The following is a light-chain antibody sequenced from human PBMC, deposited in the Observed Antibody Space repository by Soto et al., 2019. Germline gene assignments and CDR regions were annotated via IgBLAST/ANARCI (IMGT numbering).Light chain of an antibody. CDR1: QSVSSSY. V-gene: IGKV3-20*01. J-gene: IGKJ2*01. CDR3: QQYGSSPRYT. Sequence: EIVLTQSPGTLSLSPGERATLSCRASQSVSSSYLAWYQQKPGQAPRHLIYGASSSATGIPDRFSGSGSGTDFTLTISRLEPEDFAVYYCQQYGSSPRYTFGQGTKLEIK. CDR2: GAS.